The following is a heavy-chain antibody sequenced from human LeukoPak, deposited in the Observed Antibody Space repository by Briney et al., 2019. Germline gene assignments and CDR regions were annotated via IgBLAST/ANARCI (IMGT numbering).Heavy chain of an antibody. CDR1: GFTFSSYA. J-gene: IGHJ3*02. CDR3: TTILYGDYGTFDI. V-gene: IGHV3-23*01. Sequence: GGSLRLSCAASGFTFSSYAMTWVRQAPGKGLEWVSAMNPSGVSTYYADSVKGRFTISRDDSENTAYLQVNSLKTEDTAVYYCTTILYGDYGTFDIWGQGTMVTVSS. D-gene: IGHD4-17*01. CDR2: MNPSGVST.